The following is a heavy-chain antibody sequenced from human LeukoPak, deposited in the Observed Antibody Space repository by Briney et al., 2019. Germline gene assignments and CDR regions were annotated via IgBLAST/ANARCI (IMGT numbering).Heavy chain of an antibody. D-gene: IGHD6-13*01. CDR3: ARDAQPYSSSPYYMDV. CDR1: GYTFTSYG. V-gene: IGHV1-18*01. Sequence: ASVKVSCKASGYTFTSYGISWVRQAPGQGLEWMGWISAYNGNTNYAQKLQGRVTMTTDTSTSTAYMELRSLRSDDTAVYYCARDAQPYSSSPYYMDVWGKGTAVTVSS. CDR2: ISAYNGNT. J-gene: IGHJ6*03.